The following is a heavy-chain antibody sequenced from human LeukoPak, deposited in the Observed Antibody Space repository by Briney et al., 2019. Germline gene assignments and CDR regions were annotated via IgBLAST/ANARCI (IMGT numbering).Heavy chain of an antibody. D-gene: IGHD2-2*01. Sequence: ASVKVSCKASGYTFTSYGISWVRQAPGQGLEWMGWISAYNGNTNYAQKLQGRVTMTTDTSTSTAYMELRSLRSDDTAVYYCARIPPVVVPAAPNWFDPWGQGTRVTVSS. J-gene: IGHJ5*02. CDR3: ARIPPVVVPAAPNWFDP. CDR1: GYTFTSYG. V-gene: IGHV1-18*04. CDR2: ISAYNGNT.